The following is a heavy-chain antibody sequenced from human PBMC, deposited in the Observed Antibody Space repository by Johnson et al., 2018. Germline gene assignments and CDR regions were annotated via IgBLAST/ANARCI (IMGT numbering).Heavy chain of an antibody. J-gene: IGHJ6*02. D-gene: IGHD4-17*01. Sequence: VQLVESGGGLIQPGGTLRLSCAASGLTVSNSYMTWVRQAPGKGLEWVSILYRDGSTKYADPVKGRFTISSDNTKNTLNLQMNSLRTEDPAVYYCARVGNGASATKFYYFYYGMDVWGQGTTVTVSS. CDR1: GLTVSNSY. CDR3: ARVGNGASATKFYYFYYGMDV. V-gene: IGHV3-53*01. CDR2: LYRDGST.